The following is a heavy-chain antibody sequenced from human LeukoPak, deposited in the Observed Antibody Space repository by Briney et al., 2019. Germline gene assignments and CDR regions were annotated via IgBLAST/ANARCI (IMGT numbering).Heavy chain of an antibody. Sequence: GGSLRLSCAASGFTFSSYAMSWVRQAPGKGLEWVSAISGSGGSTYYADSVKGRFTISRDNSKNTLYLQMNSLRAEDTAVYYCAKAPSARPVTYVDYRGQGTLVTVSS. CDR1: GFTFSSYA. J-gene: IGHJ4*02. CDR2: ISGSGGST. V-gene: IGHV3-23*01. CDR3: AKAPSARPVTYVDY. D-gene: IGHD5-18*01.